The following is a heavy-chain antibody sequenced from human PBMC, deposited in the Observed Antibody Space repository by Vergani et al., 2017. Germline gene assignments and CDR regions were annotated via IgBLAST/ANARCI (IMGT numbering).Heavy chain of an antibody. D-gene: IGHD6-19*01. J-gene: IGHJ4*02. CDR2: IYWDDDK. Sequence: QITLKESGPTLVKPTQTLTLTCTFSGFSLSTSGVGVGWIRQPPGKALEWLALIYWDDDKRYSPSLKSRLTITKATSKNQVVLTMTNMDPVDTATYYCALGIAVAGLAKYWGQGTLVTVSS. CDR1: GFSLSTSGVG. V-gene: IGHV2-5*02. CDR3: ALGIAVAGLAKY.